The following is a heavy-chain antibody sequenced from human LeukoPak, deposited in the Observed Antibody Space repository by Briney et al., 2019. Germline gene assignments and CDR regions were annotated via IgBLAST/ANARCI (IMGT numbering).Heavy chain of an antibody. V-gene: IGHV3-30*02. Sequence: GGSLRLSCAASGFTFSSYGMHWVRQAPGKGLEWVAFIRYDGSNKYYADSVKGRFTISRDNSKNTLYLQMNSLRAEDTAVYYCAKAGDYYGSGSYYRNYYYYYMDVWGKGTTVTISS. CDR2: IRYDGSNK. J-gene: IGHJ6*03. D-gene: IGHD3-10*01. CDR3: AKAGDYYGSGSYYRNYYYYYMDV. CDR1: GFTFSSYG.